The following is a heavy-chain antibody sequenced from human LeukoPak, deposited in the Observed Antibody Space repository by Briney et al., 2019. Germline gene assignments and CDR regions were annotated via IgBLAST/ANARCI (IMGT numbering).Heavy chain of an antibody. Sequence: ASVKVSCKASGYTFTSYAMHWVRQAPGQRLEWMGWINAGNGNTKYSQEFQGRVTITRDTSASTAYMELSSLRSEDMAVYYCARGPDCSGGSCYRIGNWFDPWGQGTLVTVSS. CDR1: GYTFTSYA. V-gene: IGHV1-3*03. CDR3: ARGPDCSGGSCYRIGNWFDP. CDR2: INAGNGNT. D-gene: IGHD2-15*01. J-gene: IGHJ5*02.